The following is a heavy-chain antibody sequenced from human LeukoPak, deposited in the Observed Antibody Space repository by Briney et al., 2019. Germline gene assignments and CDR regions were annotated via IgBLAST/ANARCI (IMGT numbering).Heavy chain of an antibody. CDR1: GGTFSSYA. D-gene: IGHD3-10*01. CDR2: IIPIFGTA. CDR3: ARDLINYYGSGSYLYYYYYMDV. V-gene: IGHV1-69*13. J-gene: IGHJ6*03. Sequence: ASVKVSCKASGGTFSSYAISWVRQAPGQGPECMGGIIPIFGTANYAQKFQGRVTITADESTSTAYMELSSLRSEDTAVYYCARDLINYYGSGSYLYYYYYMDVWGKGTTVTVSS.